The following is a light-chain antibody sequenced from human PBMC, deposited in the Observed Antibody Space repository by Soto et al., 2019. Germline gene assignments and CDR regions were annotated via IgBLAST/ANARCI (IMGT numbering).Light chain of an antibody. CDR1: QSVTSRY. CDR3: QQYNNSPEYT. V-gene: IGKV3-20*01. J-gene: IGKJ2*01. Sequence: EIVLTQSPGTLSLSPGERATLSCKASQSVTSRYLAWYQQKPGQAPRLLIYGASSRATGIPDRFSGSGSGTDLTLTISRLEPEDVAVYFCQQYNNSPEYTFGQGTKLEIK. CDR2: GAS.